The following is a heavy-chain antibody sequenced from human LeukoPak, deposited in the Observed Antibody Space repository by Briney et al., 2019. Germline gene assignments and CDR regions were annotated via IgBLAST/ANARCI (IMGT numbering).Heavy chain of an antibody. CDR3: ATDREGDPSAYYLV. J-gene: IGHJ4*02. D-gene: IGHD3-22*01. CDR1: GFTFSGYA. Sequence: PGGSLRLSCAASGFTFSGYAMSWVRQAPGKGLEWVSTISDNGGRTHYADSVKGRFTISRDNSKNTLFLQMNSLRAEDSAVYYCATDREGDPSAYYLVGGQGTLITVSS. V-gene: IGHV3-23*01. CDR2: ISDNGGRT.